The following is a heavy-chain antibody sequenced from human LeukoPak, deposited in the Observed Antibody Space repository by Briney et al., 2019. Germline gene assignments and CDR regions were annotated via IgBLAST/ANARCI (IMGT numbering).Heavy chain of an antibody. J-gene: IGHJ4*02. Sequence: PGGSLRLSCAASGFTFSSYSMNWVRQAPGKGLEWVSSISSSSSYIYYADSVKGRFTISRDNAKNSLYLQMNSLRAEDTAVYYCARDPRPDFWSGYSPHDYWGPGTQVTVSS. CDR2: ISSSSSYI. D-gene: IGHD3-3*01. CDR1: GFTFSSYS. CDR3: ARDPRPDFWSGYSPHDY. V-gene: IGHV3-21*01.